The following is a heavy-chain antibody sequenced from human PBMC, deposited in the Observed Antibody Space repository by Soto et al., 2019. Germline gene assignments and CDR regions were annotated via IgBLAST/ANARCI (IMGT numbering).Heavy chain of an antibody. V-gene: IGHV3-23*01. J-gene: IGHJ6*02. CDR3: ATGRGVNFYYGMDV. CDR1: GFTFSSYA. Sequence: PGGSLRLSCAASGFTFSSYAMSWVRQAPGKGLEWVSAISGSGGSTYYADSVKGRFTISRDNSKSTLYLQMNSLRAEDTAVYYCATGRGVNFYYGMDVWGQGTTVTVSS. D-gene: IGHD3-10*01. CDR2: ISGSGGST.